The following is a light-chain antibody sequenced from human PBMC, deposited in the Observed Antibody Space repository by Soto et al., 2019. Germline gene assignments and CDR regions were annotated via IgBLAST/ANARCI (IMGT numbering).Light chain of an antibody. CDR3: QHYNNWPFA. J-gene: IGKJ2*01. Sequence: EIVMTQSPATLSVSPGERATLSCRASQSVSSNLAWYQQKPGQAPTLLIYGASARATGIPARFSGSGSGTEFTLTISSLQSEEFVVYYCQHYNNWPFAFGQGTKLEI. V-gene: IGKV3-15*01. CDR1: QSVSSN. CDR2: GAS.